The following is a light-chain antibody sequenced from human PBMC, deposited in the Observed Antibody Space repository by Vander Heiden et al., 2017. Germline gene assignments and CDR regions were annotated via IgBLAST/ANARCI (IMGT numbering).Light chain of an antibody. V-gene: IGLV1-40*01. CDR1: SSNIGAGYD. Sequence: QSVLTQPPSVSGAHGQRVTISCTGSSSNIGAGYDVHWYQQLPGAAPKLLINGNTNRPSGVPDRFSGSKSGTSASLAITGLQAEDEADYYCQSYDSRLTGHVVFGGGTKLTVL. CDR2: GNT. J-gene: IGLJ2*01. CDR3: QSYDSRLTGHVV.